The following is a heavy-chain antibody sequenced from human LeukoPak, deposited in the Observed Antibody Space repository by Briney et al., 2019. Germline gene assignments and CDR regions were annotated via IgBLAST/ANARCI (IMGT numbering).Heavy chain of an antibody. V-gene: IGHV3-30-3*01. CDR1: GFTFSSYA. Sequence: HPGGSLRLFCAASGFTFSSYAMHWVRQAPGKGLEWVAVISYDGSNKYYADSVKGRFTISRDNSKNTLYLQMNSLRAEDTAVYYCAREYYDFWSGYIYYYYGMDVWGQGTTVTVSS. CDR2: ISYDGSNK. D-gene: IGHD3-3*01. J-gene: IGHJ6*02. CDR3: AREYYDFWSGYIYYYYGMDV.